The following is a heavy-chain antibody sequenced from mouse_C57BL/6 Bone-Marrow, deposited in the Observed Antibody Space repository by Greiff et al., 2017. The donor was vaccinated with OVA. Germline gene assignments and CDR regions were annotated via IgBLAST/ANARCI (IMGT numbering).Heavy chain of an antibody. D-gene: IGHD2-4*01. CDR1: GYSITSGYY. Sequence: EVKLVESGPGLVKPSQSLSLTCSVTGYSITSGYYWNWIRQFPGNKLEWMGYISYDGSNNYNPSLKNRISITRDTSKNQFFLKLNSVTTEDTATYYCARAYYDFWFAYWGQGTLVTVSA. CDR2: ISYDGSN. J-gene: IGHJ3*01. CDR3: ARAYYDFWFAY. V-gene: IGHV3-6*01.